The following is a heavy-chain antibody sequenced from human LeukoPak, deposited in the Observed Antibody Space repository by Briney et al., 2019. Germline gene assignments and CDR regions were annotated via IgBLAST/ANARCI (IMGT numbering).Heavy chain of an antibody. V-gene: IGHV4-59*12. CDR1: GGSISSYY. J-gene: IGHJ3*02. CDR2: IYYSGST. D-gene: IGHD3-22*01. CDR3: ARDMIVVVNGAFDI. Sequence: PSETLSLTCTVSGGSISSYYWSWIRQPPGKGLEWIEYIYYSGSTNYNPSLKSRVTISVDTSKNQFSLKLSSVTAADTAVYYCARDMIVVVNGAFDIWGQGTMVTVSS.